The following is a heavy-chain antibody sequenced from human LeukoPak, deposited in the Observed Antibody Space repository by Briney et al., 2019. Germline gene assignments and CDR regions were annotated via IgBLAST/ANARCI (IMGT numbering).Heavy chain of an antibody. Sequence: ASVKVSCKASGYSSTSHYMHWVRQAPGQGLEWMGLINPSGSSTLYAQKFQGRVTMTRDMSTTTDYMELGSLRSEDTAVYYCARDNSVGDIAWWFDPWGQGTLVTASS. CDR2: INPSGSST. CDR1: GYSSTSHY. D-gene: IGHD3-16*02. CDR3: ARDNSVGDIAWWFDP. V-gene: IGHV1-46*01. J-gene: IGHJ5*02.